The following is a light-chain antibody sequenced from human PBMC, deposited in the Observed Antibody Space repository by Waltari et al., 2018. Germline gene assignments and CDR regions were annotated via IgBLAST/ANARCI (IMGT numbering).Light chain of an antibody. J-gene: IGLJ3*02. CDR1: ALPREY. CDR3: QSSDISGPYGV. CDR2: QDS. Sequence: YELTQPPSVSLSPGQTARITCSGDALPREYVYWCLQRPGQAPVLVIHQDSGRPSGIPERFSGSNSGTTSTLTLSGVQAEDEGDYYCQSSDISGPYGVFGGGTKLTVL. V-gene: IGLV3-25*03.